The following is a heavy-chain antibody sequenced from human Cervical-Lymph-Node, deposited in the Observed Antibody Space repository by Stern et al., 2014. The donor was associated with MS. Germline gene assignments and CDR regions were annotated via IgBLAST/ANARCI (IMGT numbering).Heavy chain of an antibody. CDR3: AAEGEYIRSGIYHYTGMDV. V-gene: IGHV1-58*02. Sequence: VQLVESGPEVKRPGTSVRVSCKASGFTFLSSAMQGVRQARGPSLEWVGLIVVDSADTRYAQKFHDRVTISRDMSTSTVNMELSSLRSEDTAVYYCAAEGEYIRSGIYHYTGMDVWGQGTTVTVSS. J-gene: IGHJ6*02. CDR1: GFTFLSSA. D-gene: IGHD3-10*01. CDR2: IVVDSADT.